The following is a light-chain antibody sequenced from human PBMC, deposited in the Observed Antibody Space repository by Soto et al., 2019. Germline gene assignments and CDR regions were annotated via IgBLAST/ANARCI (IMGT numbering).Light chain of an antibody. CDR3: HQYAASPLT. V-gene: IGKV3-20*01. Sequence: ENVLTQSPGTLSLSPGESTTLSCRASQSVGRNFLAWYQQKPGRAPRLLIHGASYRATGIPDRFSGSGSETDFTLTISRLEPEDSAVYYCHQYAASPLTFGGGTKVEIK. CDR1: QSVGRNF. CDR2: GAS. J-gene: IGKJ4*01.